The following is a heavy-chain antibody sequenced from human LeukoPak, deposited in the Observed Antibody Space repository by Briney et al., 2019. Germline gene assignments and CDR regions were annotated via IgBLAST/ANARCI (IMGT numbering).Heavy chain of an antibody. V-gene: IGHV3-11*06. J-gene: IGHJ4*02. CDR3: ASDICSGGSCYSSIKGY. CDR2: ISSSSSYT. Sequence: GGSLRLSCAASGFTFSDYYMSWIRQAPGKGLEWVSYISSSSSYTNYADSVRGRFTISRDNVKNSLYLQMNSLRAEDTAVYYCASDICSGGSCYSSIKGYWGQGTLVTVSS. CDR1: GFTFSDYY. D-gene: IGHD2-15*01.